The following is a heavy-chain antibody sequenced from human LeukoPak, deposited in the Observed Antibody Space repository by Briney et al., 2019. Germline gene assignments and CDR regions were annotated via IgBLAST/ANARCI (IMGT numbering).Heavy chain of an antibody. CDR3: ARCGAAVTTHLSH. V-gene: IGHV1-18*01. Sequence: ASVKVSCKASGYTFSDYGITWARQAPGQGLEWMGWISASDGTTNYAQKVQGRVTMTTDTYTSTAYMELRRLTSDDTAVYYCARCGAAVTTHLSHWGQGTLVTVSS. CDR1: GYTFSDYG. CDR2: ISASDGTT. D-gene: IGHD4-17*01. J-gene: IGHJ4*02.